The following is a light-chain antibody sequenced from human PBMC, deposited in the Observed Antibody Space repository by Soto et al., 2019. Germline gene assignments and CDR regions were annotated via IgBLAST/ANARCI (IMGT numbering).Light chain of an antibody. Sequence: EIVLTQSPGTLSVSPGERATLSCRASQTINSNSLAWYQQKPGKAPRLLIYDTSSRATGIPDRFSGSGSGTDGTLTISRLEPEDWAVYFCQQLDSSPQTFGQGTKVEVK. V-gene: IGKV3-20*01. CDR2: DTS. CDR3: QQLDSSPQT. CDR1: QTINSNS. J-gene: IGKJ1*01.